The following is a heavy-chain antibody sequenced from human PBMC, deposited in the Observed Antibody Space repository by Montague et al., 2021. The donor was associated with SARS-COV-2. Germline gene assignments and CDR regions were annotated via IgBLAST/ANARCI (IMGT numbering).Heavy chain of an antibody. J-gene: IGHJ4*02. CDR2: IYYSGST. CDR3: ASFPSGYYDSSGYHI. Sequence: SETLSLTCTVSGGSISSSSYYWGWIRQLPGKGLEWIGSIYYSGSTYYNPSLKSRVTISVDTSKNQFSLKLSSVTAADTAVYYCASFPSGYYDSSGYHIWGQGTLVTVSS. CDR1: GGSISSSSYY. V-gene: IGHV4-39*01. D-gene: IGHD3-22*01.